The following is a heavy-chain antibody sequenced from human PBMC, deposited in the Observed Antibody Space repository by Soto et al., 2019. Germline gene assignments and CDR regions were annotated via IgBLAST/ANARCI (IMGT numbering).Heavy chain of an antibody. D-gene: IGHD4-17*01. CDR1: GGSISSGGYY. CDR2: IYYSGST. V-gene: IGHV4-31*03. Sequence: QVQLQESGPGLVKPSQTLSLTCTVSGGSISSGGYYWSWIRQHPGKGLEWIGYIYYSGSTYYNPSLKGRVTISVDPSKNQFSLKLSSVTAADTAVYYCARDRVPGYGDYPRPGYYYYGMDVWGQGTTVTVSS. J-gene: IGHJ6*02. CDR3: ARDRVPGYGDYPRPGYYYYGMDV.